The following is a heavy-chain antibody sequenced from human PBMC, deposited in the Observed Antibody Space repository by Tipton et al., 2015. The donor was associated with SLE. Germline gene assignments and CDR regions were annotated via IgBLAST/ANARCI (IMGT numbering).Heavy chain of an antibody. CDR1: GGSISSHY. D-gene: IGHD5-24*01. CDR3: ARDRRSRTYYYYMDV. J-gene: IGHJ6*03. Sequence: TLSLTCTVSGGSISSHYWSWIRQPPGKGQVWIGYIYYSGSTNHNPSLKSRVTISVDTSKNQFSLKLSSVTAADTAVYYCARDRRSRTYYYYMDVWGKGTTVTVSS. CDR2: IYYSGST. V-gene: IGHV4-59*11.